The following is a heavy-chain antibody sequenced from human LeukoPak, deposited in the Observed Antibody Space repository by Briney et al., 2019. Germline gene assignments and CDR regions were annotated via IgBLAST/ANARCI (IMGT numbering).Heavy chain of an antibody. V-gene: IGHV1-2*06. CDR2: INPNSGDT. Sequence: GASVKVSCKTSGYTFSGSYIHWVRQAPGQGLEWRGRINPNSGDTNYAQNFQGRVTMTRDTSITTAYMELSSLTPDDTAVYFCARSAENCNNGVCFTDYYMDVWGKGTTVTVSS. CDR3: ARSAENCNNGVCFTDYYMDV. J-gene: IGHJ6*03. CDR1: GYTFSGSY. D-gene: IGHD2-8*01.